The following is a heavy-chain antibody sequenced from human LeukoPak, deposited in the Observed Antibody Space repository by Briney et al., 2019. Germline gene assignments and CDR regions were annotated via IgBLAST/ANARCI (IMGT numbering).Heavy chain of an antibody. V-gene: IGHV3-33*08. CDR3: ARDWTGTNSGWYIH. CDR1: GFTFSSHG. D-gene: IGHD6-13*01. J-gene: IGHJ4*02. Sequence: GGSRRLSCAAPGFTFSSHGMHWVRKAPGKGLEGVVVIWYDGRIQYYADSVKGRFPFSMENSKALLNLQMNSLRPGATALYSFARDWTGTNSGWYIHWGQGALVTVSS. CDR2: IWYDGRIQ.